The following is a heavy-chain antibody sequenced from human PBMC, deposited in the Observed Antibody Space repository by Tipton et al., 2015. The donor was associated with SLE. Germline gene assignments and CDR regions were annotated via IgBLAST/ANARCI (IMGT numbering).Heavy chain of an antibody. CDR3: AREEDFQH. J-gene: IGHJ1*01. CDR2: IYSGGST. CDR1: GFTFSSYG. Sequence: SLRLSCAASGFTFSSYGMHWVRQAPGKGLEWVSVIYSGGSTYYADSVKGRFTISRDNSKNTLYLQMNSLRAEDTAVYYCAREEDFQHWGQGTLVTVSS. V-gene: IGHV3-NL1*01.